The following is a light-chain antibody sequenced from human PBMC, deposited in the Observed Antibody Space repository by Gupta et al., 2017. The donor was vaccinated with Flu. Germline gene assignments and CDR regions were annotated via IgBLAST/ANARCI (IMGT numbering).Light chain of an antibody. CDR2: EAF. Sequence: EIVLTQSPATLSVSPGERATLSCRASQSVSSYLAWYQQKPGQAPRLLIYEAFNRATGIPARFSGSGSGTDFTLTISSLEPEDFAVYYCQQRSNWPPTWTFGQGTKVEIK. CDR1: QSVSSY. J-gene: IGKJ1*01. V-gene: IGKV3-11*01. CDR3: QQRSNWPPTWT.